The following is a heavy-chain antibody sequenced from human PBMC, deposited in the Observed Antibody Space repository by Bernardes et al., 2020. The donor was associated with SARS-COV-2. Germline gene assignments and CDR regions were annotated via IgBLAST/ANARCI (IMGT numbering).Heavy chain of an antibody. V-gene: IGHV4-61*02. D-gene: IGHD6-19*01. J-gene: IGHJ4*02. Sequence: SETLSLTCTVSGGSISSGSYYWSWIRQPAGKGLEWIGRIYTSGSTNYNPSLKSRVTISVDTSKNQFSLKLSSVTAADTAVYYCAGDSSGWNYFDYWGQGTLVTVSS. CDR1: GGSISSGSYY. CDR2: IYTSGST. CDR3: AGDSSGWNYFDY.